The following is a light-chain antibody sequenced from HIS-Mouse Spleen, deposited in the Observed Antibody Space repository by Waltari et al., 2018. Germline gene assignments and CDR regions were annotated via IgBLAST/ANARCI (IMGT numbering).Light chain of an antibody. CDR2: SCS. CDR1: SSDVGSSTL. V-gene: IGLV2-23*01. J-gene: IGLJ2*01. Sequence: QSALTQPASVSGSPGQSITISCTGPSSDVGSSTLVSWYQQHPGKAPKLMIYSCSKRPSGVSNRFSGSKSGNTASLTISGLQAEDEADYYCCSYAGSSTLVFGGGTKLTVL. CDR3: CSYAGSSTLV.